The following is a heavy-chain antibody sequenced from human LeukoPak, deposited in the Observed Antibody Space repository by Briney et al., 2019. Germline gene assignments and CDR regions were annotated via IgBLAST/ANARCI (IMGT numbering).Heavy chain of an antibody. Sequence: GGSLRLSCAASGFTFSYNWMHWVRQAPGKGLVWVSRISSDGRTTHYADSVKGRFTISRDSAKNTVFLQMNDLRAEDTAVYYCLGYYSGSPNWGQGTLVTVSS. CDR2: ISSDGRTT. CDR1: GFTFSYNW. CDR3: LGYYSGSPN. V-gene: IGHV3-74*01. D-gene: IGHD3-10*01. J-gene: IGHJ4*02.